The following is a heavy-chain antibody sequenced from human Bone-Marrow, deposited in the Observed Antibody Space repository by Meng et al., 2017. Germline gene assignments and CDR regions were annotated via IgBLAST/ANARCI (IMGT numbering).Heavy chain of an antibody. J-gene: IGHJ3*02. CDR2: IYYSGST. D-gene: IGHD3-9*01. V-gene: IGHV4-39*07. CDR1: GGSISSSSYY. CDR3: ARFRTIFDAFDI. Sequence: SETLSLTCTVSGGSISSSSYYWGWIRQPPGKGLEWIGSIYYSGSTYYNPSLKSRVTISVDTSKNQFSLKLSSVTAADTAVYYCARFRTIFDAFDIWGQGTMVTVSS.